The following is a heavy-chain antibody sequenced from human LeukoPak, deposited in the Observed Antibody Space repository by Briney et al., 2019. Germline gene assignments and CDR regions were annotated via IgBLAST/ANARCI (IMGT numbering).Heavy chain of an antibody. CDR2: LYPVDSDT. CDR1: GYSFTNYW. CDR3: ARQGITGYCSGGSCSKDAFDI. V-gene: IGHV5-51*01. D-gene: IGHD2-15*01. Sequence: GESLKISCKASGYSFTNYWIGWVRQMPGKGLEWKGILYPVDSDTRDSPSFQGRVTMSADKSISTAYLQWTSLQASDTAMYYCARQGITGYCSGGSCSKDAFDIWGQGTMVTVSS. J-gene: IGHJ3*02.